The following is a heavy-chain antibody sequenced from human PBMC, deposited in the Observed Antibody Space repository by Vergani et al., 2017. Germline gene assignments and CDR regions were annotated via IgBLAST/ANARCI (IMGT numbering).Heavy chain of an antibody. D-gene: IGHD2-15*01. CDR1: GASISSGSYY. V-gene: IGHV4-61*02. CDR2: IYTSGRT. J-gene: IGHJ6*03. CDR3: ARELPANYYDFYLDV. Sequence: QVQLQESGPGLVNPSQTLSLTCTVSGASISSGSYYWSWLRQPAGKTLEWIGRIYTSGRTIYNPSLGSRVTLSLDTSKSQFSLKVISVTAADTAVYFCARELPANYYDFYLDVWGKGTSVTVSS.